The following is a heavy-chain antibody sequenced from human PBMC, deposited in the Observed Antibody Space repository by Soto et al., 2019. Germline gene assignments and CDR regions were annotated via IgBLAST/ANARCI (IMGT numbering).Heavy chain of an antibody. CDR2: ISYDGNNK. D-gene: IGHD6-25*01. J-gene: IGHJ3*02. Sequence: QVQLVESGGAVVQPGRSLRLSCAASGFTFSSYGVHWVRQAPGKGLEWVAFISYDGNNKYYADSVKGRFTISRDNSENTLYLQMNSLRAEDTAVYFCYAKRGTATPHGGAFDKWGQGTMVTVSS. V-gene: IGHV3-30*03. CDR3: YAKRGTATPHGGAFDK. CDR1: GFTFSSYG.